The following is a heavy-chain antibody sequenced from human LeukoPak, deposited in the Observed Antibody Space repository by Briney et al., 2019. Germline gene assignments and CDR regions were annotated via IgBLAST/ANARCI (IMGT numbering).Heavy chain of an antibody. CDR2: ISSSGSTI. Sequence: GGSLRLSCAASGFTVSANDMSWVRQAPGKGLEWVSYISSSGSTIYYADSVKGRFTISRDNAKNSLYLQMNGLRAEDTAVYYCARESYGSGRYDFDYWGQGTLVTVSS. V-gene: IGHV3-11*01. J-gene: IGHJ4*02. D-gene: IGHD3-10*01. CDR1: GFTVSAND. CDR3: ARESYGSGRYDFDY.